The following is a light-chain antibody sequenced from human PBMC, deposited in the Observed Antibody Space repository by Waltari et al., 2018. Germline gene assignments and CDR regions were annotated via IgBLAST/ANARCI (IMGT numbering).Light chain of an antibody. Sequence: QSALTQTATVSGSPGQSITIPCTGTSSDVGTYNLVSWYQQHPGKAPTLSFYDVNKRPSGVSNRFSGSKSGNTASLTISGLQAADEAYYYCCSYAGSAISVFGGGTKVTVL. CDR2: DVN. V-gene: IGLV2-23*02. CDR3: CSYAGSAISV. J-gene: IGLJ3*02. CDR1: SSDVGTYNL.